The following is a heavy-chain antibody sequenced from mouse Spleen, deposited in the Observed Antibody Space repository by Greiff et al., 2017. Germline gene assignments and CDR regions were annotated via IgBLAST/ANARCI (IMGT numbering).Heavy chain of an antibody. V-gene: IGHV1-69*01. Sequence: QVQLQQPGAELVMPGASVKMSCTASGYTFTDYWMHWVKQRPGQGLEWIGAIDTSDSYTSYNQKFKGKATLTVDESSSTAYMQLNSLTSEDSAVYYCARSSPPFAYWGQGTLVTVSA. CDR1: GYTFTDYW. CDR3: ARSSPPFAY. J-gene: IGHJ3*01. CDR2: IDTSDSYT.